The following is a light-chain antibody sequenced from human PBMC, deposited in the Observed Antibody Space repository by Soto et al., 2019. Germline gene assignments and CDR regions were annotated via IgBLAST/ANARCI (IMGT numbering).Light chain of an antibody. CDR2: DAS. V-gene: IGKV1-39*01. J-gene: IGKJ1*01. CDR3: QQSFDLPRT. CDR1: ESIRTS. Sequence: DIQMTQSPSSLFASVGDRVTITCRASESIRTSLNWYQKKAGKAPKFLIYDASNLESGVPSRFTGSGFGTDFTLTISSLQPEDFATYYCQQSFDLPRTFGQGTTVDIK.